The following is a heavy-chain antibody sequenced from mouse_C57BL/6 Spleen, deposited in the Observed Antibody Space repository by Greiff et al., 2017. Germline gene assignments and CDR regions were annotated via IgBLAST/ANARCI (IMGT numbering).Heavy chain of an antibody. J-gene: IGHJ3*01. D-gene: IGHD2-5*01. CDR3: VRDYSNYVGFAY. Sequence: EVHLVESGGGLVQPKGSLKLSCAASGFSFNTYAMNWVRQAPGKGLEWVARIRSKSNNYATYYADSVKDRFTISRDDSESMLYLQMNNLKTEDTAMYYCVRDYSNYVGFAYWGQGTLVTVSA. V-gene: IGHV10-1*01. CDR1: GFSFNTYA. CDR2: IRSKSNNYAT.